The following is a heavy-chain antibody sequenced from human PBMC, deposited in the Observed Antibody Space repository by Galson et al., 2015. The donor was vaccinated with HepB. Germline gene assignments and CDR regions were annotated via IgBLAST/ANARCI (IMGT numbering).Heavy chain of an antibody. V-gene: IGHV1-2*06. CDR2: INPNSGGT. CDR1: GYTFTGYY. J-gene: IGHJ4*02. Sequence: SVKVSCKASGYTFTGYYMHWVRQAPGQGLEWMGRINPNSGGTNYAQKFQGRVAMTRDTSISTAYMELSRLRSDDTAVYYCAIIYCSGGSCYSDYFDYWGQGTLVTVSS. D-gene: IGHD2-15*01. CDR3: AIIYCSGGSCYSDYFDY.